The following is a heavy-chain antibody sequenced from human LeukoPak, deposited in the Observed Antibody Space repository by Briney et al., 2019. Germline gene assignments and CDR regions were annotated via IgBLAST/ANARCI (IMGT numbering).Heavy chain of an antibody. Sequence: GGSLRLSCATSGFNFKYYGMHWVRQAPGKGLEWVAALWNDGSSKFYANSVKGRFTVSRDISKNTLYLQMDNLRADDTAVYFCAKDESGALFDPWGQGTLVTVSP. V-gene: IGHV3-33*06. CDR3: AKDESGALFDP. D-gene: IGHD2-15*01. CDR2: LWNDGSSK. J-gene: IGHJ5*02. CDR1: GFNFKYYG.